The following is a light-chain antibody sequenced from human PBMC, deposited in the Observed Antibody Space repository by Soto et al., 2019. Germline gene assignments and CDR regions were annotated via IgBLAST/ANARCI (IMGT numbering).Light chain of an antibody. J-gene: IGKJ1*01. Sequence: EIVLTQSPGTLSLSPGERASLSCRAIESVSSSYLAWYQQKPGQAPRLLIYSASSRATGIPYRFSGSGSGTDFTLTIGSLEPEDFAVYYCQQYGSSPLTFGQGTKVDIK. V-gene: IGKV3-20*01. CDR2: SAS. CDR1: ESVSSSY. CDR3: QQYGSSPLT.